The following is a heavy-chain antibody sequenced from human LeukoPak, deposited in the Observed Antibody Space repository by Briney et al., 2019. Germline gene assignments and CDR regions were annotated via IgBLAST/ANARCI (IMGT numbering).Heavy chain of an antibody. CDR1: GFTFSSYA. Sequence: GGSLRLSCAASGFTFSSYAMNWVRQAPGKGLEWVSTISGTGDNTYYADSVKGRFTISRDNSKNTLYVQMNSLRAEDTAVYYCARDPNSSGYYFPSYFDYWGQGTLVTVSS. CDR2: ISGTGDNT. CDR3: ARDPNSSGYYFPSYFDY. V-gene: IGHV3-23*01. J-gene: IGHJ4*02. D-gene: IGHD3-22*01.